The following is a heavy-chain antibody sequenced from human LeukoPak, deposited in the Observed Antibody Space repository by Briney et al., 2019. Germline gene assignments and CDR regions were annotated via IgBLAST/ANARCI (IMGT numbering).Heavy chain of an antibody. D-gene: IGHD4-17*01. J-gene: IGHJ6*03. Sequence: PGGSLRLSCAASGFTFSDYYMSWIRQAPGKGLEWVSYISSSGSTIYYADSVKGRFTISRDNAKNSLYLQMNSLRAEDTAVYYCARLSIGDSDLNYYYYYYMDVWGKGTTVTVSS. CDR2: ISSSGSTI. V-gene: IGHV3-11*01. CDR3: ARLSIGDSDLNYYYYYYMDV. CDR1: GFTFSDYY.